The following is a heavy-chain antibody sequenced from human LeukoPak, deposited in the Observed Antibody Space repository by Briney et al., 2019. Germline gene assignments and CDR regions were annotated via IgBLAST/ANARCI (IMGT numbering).Heavy chain of an antibody. CDR2: IYSGGST. D-gene: IGHD3-10*01. CDR1: RFTFSSYG. V-gene: IGHV3-66*01. CDR3: NSYYYGSGSPS. Sequence: GGSLRLSCAASRFTFSSYGMIWVRQAPGKGLEWVSVIYSGGSTFYADSVKGRFTISTDNSKNTLYLQMNSLRAEDTAVYYCNSYYYGSGSPSGGQGTLVTVSS. J-gene: IGHJ4*02.